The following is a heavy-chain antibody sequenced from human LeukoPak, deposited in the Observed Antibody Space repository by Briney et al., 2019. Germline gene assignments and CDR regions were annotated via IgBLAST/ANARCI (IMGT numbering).Heavy chain of an antibody. Sequence: SETLSLTCTVSGGSISSGSYYWSWIRQPAGKGLEWIGRIYTSGSTNYNPSLKSRVTISVDKSKNQFSLKLSSVTAADTAVYYCASTLIAAAGIERDYWGQGTLVTVSS. D-gene: IGHD6-13*01. CDR2: IYTSGST. V-gene: IGHV4-61*02. CDR1: GGSISSGSYY. CDR3: ASTLIAAAGIERDY. J-gene: IGHJ4*02.